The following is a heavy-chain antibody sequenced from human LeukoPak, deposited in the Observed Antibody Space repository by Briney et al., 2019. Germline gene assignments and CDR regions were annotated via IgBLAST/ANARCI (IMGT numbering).Heavy chain of an antibody. CDR1: GFTFSSYA. D-gene: IGHD3-16*01. Sequence: GGSLRLSCAASGFTFSSYAMSSVRPAPGKGLGWVSAISGSGGSTFDAHSAKGRFTTSRDNSKKTLYLQMNSLRAEDTAVYYCAKVHGYDWFDPWGQGTLVTVSS. J-gene: IGHJ5*02. V-gene: IGHV3-23*01. CDR3: AKVHGYDWFDP. CDR2: ISGSGGST.